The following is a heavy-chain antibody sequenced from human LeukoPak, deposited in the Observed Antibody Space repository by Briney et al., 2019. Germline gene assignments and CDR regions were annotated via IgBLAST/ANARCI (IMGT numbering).Heavy chain of an antibody. Sequence: SETLSLTCIVSGDSIRSHHWNWIRQPPGKGLEWIGYMYYGGSTNYNPSLKSRVTISLDTSKNQFSLILTSVTAADMAVYYCARDGSSGYYHFDNWGQGTLVTVSS. CDR1: GDSIRSHH. CDR3: ARDGSSGYYHFDN. V-gene: IGHV4-59*11. CDR2: MYYGGST. J-gene: IGHJ4*02. D-gene: IGHD3-22*01.